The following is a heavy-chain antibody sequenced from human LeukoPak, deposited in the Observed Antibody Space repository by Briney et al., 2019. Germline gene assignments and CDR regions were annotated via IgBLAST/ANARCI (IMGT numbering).Heavy chain of an antibody. V-gene: IGHV4-34*01. Sequence: SETLSLTCAVDGGSFSGYYWSWLRRPPGKGLEWIGEINHSGSTNYNPSLKSRVTISVDTSKNQFSLKLSSVTAADTAVYYCAREKLGYDSSGYYYAWFDPWGQGTLVTVSS. J-gene: IGHJ5*02. CDR1: GGSFSGYY. CDR2: INHSGST. D-gene: IGHD3-22*01. CDR3: AREKLGYDSSGYYYAWFDP.